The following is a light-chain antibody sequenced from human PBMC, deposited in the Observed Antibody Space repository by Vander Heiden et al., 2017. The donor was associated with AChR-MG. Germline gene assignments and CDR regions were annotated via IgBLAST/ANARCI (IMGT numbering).Light chain of an antibody. Sequence: DVQLTQSPSSLSASVGDRVTITCQASQDIGNYLNWYQQKPGKVPKLLIYDASYLETGVPSRFSGGGYGTDFTFTISSLQPEDIATYYCQQDENLLTNTFGQRTKVEIK. J-gene: IGKJ2*01. V-gene: IGKV1-33*01. CDR1: QDIGNY. CDR2: DAS. CDR3: QQDENLLTNT.